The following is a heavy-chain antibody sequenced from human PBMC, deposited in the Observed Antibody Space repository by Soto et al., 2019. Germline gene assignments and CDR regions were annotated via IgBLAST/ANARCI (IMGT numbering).Heavy chain of an antibody. V-gene: IGHV1-2*04. Sequence: ASVKVSCKASGYTFTGYYIHWVRLAPGQGLEWMGWINPNSGGTNYAQKFQGWVTMTRDTSISTGYMELSRLRSDDTAVYYCARAGGEYLSYGMDVWGQGTTVTVSS. D-gene: IGHD3-10*01. CDR3: ARAGGEYLSYGMDV. J-gene: IGHJ6*02. CDR2: INPNSGGT. CDR1: GYTFTGYY.